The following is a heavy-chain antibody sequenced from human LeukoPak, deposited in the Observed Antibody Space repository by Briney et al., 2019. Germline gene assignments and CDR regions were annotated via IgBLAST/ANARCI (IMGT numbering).Heavy chain of an antibody. J-gene: IGHJ4*02. CDR1: GGSMTSSNYY. V-gene: IGHV4-30-4*08. CDR2: IYYSGST. CDR3: ASFIAAAGTLDY. Sequence: SETLSLTCTVSGGSMTSSNYYWGWIRQPPGKGLEWIGYIYYSGSTYYNPSLKSRVTISVDTSKNQFSLKLSSVTAADTAVYYCASFIAAAGTLDYWGQGTLVTVSS. D-gene: IGHD6-13*01.